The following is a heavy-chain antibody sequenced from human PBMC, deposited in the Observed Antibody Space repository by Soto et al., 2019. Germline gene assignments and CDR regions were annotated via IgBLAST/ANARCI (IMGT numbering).Heavy chain of an antibody. CDR2: VYYSGNT. J-gene: IGHJ4*02. CDR3: ARDPSNCYDSSVVSAPFDY. V-gene: IGHV4-39*02. D-gene: IGHD3-22*01. CDR1: GGSLTGSIYY. Sequence: PSETLSLTCSVSGGSLTGSIYYWGWLRQAPGKGLEWIGSVYYSGNTFYNPSFRSRVTISVDTSKNQFHLKLSSVTATDTAVYYCARDPSNCYDSSVVSAPFDYWGQGTPVTVSS.